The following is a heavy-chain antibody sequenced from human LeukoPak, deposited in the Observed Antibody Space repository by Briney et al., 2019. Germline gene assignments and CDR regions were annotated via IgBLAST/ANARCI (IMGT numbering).Heavy chain of an antibody. V-gene: IGHV1-8*01. CDR3: ANWPELRSSSSWFYY. CDR2: MNPNSGNT. D-gene: IGHD6-13*01. J-gene: IGHJ4*02. Sequence: ASVKVSCKASGYTFTSYDINWVRQATGQGLEWMGWMNPNSGNTGYAQRFQGRVTMTRNTSISTAYMELGSLRPEDTAVYYCANWPELRSSSSWFYYWGQGTLVTVSS. CDR1: GYTFTSYD.